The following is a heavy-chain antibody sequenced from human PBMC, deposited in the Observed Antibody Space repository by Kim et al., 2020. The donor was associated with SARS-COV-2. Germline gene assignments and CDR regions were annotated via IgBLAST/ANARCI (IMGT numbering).Heavy chain of an antibody. D-gene: IGHD1-26*01. CDR3: ARDLGYSGSYYPY. CDR2: INAGNGNT. J-gene: IGHJ4*02. CDR1: GYTFTSYA. Sequence: ASVKVSCKASGYTFTSYAMHWVRQAPGQRLEWMGWINAGNGNTKYSQKFQGRVTITRDTSASTAYMELSSLRSEDTAVYYCARDLGYSGSYYPYWGQGTLVTVSS. V-gene: IGHV1-3*01.